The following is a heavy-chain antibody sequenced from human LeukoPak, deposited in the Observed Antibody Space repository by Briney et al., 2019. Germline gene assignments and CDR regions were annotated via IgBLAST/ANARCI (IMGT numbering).Heavy chain of an antibody. Sequence: PGGSLRLSCVASGFTFSSYDMHWVRQAPGKGLDWLAFIRYDGSDKYYVDSVTGRFTISRDNSKNMLYLQMNSLRTEDTAVYYCAEGSYYAYWGQGILVTVSS. V-gene: IGHV3-30*02. CDR2: IRYDGSDK. J-gene: IGHJ4*02. CDR3: AEGSYYAY. D-gene: IGHD1-26*01. CDR1: GFTFSSYD.